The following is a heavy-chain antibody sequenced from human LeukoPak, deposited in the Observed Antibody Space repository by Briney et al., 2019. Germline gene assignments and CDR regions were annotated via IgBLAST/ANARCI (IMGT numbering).Heavy chain of an antibody. J-gene: IGHJ4*02. D-gene: IGHD3-22*01. CDR2: ISSSSSTI. Sequence: PGGSLRLSCEASGFTFSTYSMNWVRQAPGKGLEWVSYISSSSSTIYYADSVKGRFTISRDNAKNSLYLQMNSLRAEDTAVYYCARDYYDSSGYSGYWGQGTLVTVSS. CDR3: ARDYYDSSGYSGY. CDR1: GFTFSTYS. V-gene: IGHV3-48*01.